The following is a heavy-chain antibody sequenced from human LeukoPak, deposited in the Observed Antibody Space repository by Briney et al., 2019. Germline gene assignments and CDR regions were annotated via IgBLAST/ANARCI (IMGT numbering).Heavy chain of an antibody. CDR1: EITFSSYA. Sequence: GGSLRLSCEASEITFSSYAMHWVRQAPGKGLEWVAVISYDGNNKYYADSVKGRFTISRDNSKNTLYLQMNSLRAEDTAVYYCAKDVPTAYFDYWGQGTLVTVSS. V-gene: IGHV3-30-3*01. D-gene: IGHD2-2*01. J-gene: IGHJ4*02. CDR3: AKDVPTAYFDY. CDR2: ISYDGNNK.